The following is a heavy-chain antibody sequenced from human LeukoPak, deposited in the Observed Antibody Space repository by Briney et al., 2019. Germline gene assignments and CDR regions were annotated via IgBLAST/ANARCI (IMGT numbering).Heavy chain of an antibody. CDR3: ARSNNDGDYLGVGFDY. V-gene: IGHV7-4-1*02. J-gene: IGHJ4*02. CDR1: GYTFSSYA. CDR2: INTNTGNP. D-gene: IGHD4-17*01. Sequence: EASVKVSCKASGYTFSSYAMNWVRQAPGQGLEWMGWINTNTGNPTYAQGFTGRFVFSLDTSVSTAYLQISSLQAEDTAVYYCARSNNDGDYLGVGFDYWGQGTPVTVSS.